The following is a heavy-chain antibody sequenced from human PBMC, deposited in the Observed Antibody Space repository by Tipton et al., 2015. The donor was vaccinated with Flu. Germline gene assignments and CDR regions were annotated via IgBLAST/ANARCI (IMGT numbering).Heavy chain of an antibody. D-gene: IGHD1-26*01. Sequence: GLVKPSETLSLMCSVSGYSINTNAYYWGWVRQPPGGGLEWIGYIYYSGDTWYNPSLKGRVTISADKSKNQFSLKLTSVTAADRALYYCTRRGIVGAPQYVPAFDYWGPGTLVTVSS. CDR3: TRRGIVGAPQYVPAFDY. CDR2: IYYSGDT. J-gene: IGHJ4*02. V-gene: IGHV4-39*01. CDR1: GYSINTNAYY.